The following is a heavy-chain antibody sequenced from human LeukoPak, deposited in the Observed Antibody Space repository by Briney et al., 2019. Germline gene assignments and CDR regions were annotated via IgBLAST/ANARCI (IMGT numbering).Heavy chain of an antibody. CDR3: ASMITRRGAFDI. D-gene: IGHD3-16*01. CDR2: IYYSGST. J-gene: IGHJ3*02. CDR1: GGSISSSSYY. V-gene: IGHV4-39*01. Sequence: SETLSLTCTVSGGSISSSSYYWGWIRQPPGKGLEWIGSIYYSGSTYYNPSLKSRVTISVDTSKNQFSLKLSSVTAADTAVYYCASMITRRGAFDIWGQGTMVTVS.